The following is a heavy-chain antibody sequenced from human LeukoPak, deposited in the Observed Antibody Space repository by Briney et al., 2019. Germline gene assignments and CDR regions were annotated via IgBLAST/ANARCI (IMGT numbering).Heavy chain of an antibody. CDR2: INPNSGGT. CDR1: GYTFTGYY. Sequence: ASVKVSCKASGYTFTGYYMHWVRQAPGQGLEWMGWINPNSGGTNYAQKFQGRVTMTRDTSISTAYMELSRLRSDDTAVYYCARKYYDSSGYYYVGAFDIWGQGTMVTVSS. CDR3: ARKYYDSSGYYYVGAFDI. D-gene: IGHD3-22*01. V-gene: IGHV1-2*02. J-gene: IGHJ3*02.